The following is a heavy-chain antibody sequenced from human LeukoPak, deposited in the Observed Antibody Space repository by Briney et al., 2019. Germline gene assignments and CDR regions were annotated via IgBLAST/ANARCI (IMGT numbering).Heavy chain of an antibody. Sequence: KSGGSLRLSCAASGFTFSSYSMNWVRQAPGKGLEWVSSISSSSSYIYYADSVKGRFTISRDNAKNSLYLQMNSLRAEDTAVYYCARDSSGPGYFDYWGQGTPVTVSS. V-gene: IGHV3-21*01. D-gene: IGHD1-26*01. CDR3: ARDSSGPGYFDY. J-gene: IGHJ4*02. CDR1: GFTFSSYS. CDR2: ISSSSSYI.